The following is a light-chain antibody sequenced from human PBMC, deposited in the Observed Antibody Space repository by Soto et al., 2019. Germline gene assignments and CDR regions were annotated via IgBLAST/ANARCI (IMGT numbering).Light chain of an antibody. V-gene: IGKV3-15*01. J-gene: IGKJ4*01. CDR2: GAS. Sequence: DIVMRHFPPTLSVSPGERAPLSARASQGVSSTFAWYQQTPGQAPRLLIYGASTRATGIPVRFSGSGSGTEFTLTITSLQSEDFAVYYCQQYNSLPLTFGGGTKVEIK. CDR3: QQYNSLPLT. CDR1: QGVSST.